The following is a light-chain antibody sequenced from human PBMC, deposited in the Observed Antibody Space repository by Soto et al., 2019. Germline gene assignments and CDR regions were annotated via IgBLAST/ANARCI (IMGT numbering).Light chain of an antibody. J-gene: IGKJ5*01. V-gene: IGKV3-11*01. CDR3: QQGGDWPLT. CDR1: QTVSTNY. Sequence: EIVLTQSPGTLSLSPGERATLSCRASQTVSTNYLAWYQQKRGQAPRLLIYDASSRASGIPARFSGSGSGTDFTLTISSLEPEDFAVYYCQQGGDWPLTFGQGTRLEIK. CDR2: DAS.